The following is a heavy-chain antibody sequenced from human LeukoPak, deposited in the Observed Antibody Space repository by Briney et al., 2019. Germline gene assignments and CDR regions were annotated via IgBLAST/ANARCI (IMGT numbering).Heavy chain of an antibody. CDR2: MNPSGGST. V-gene: IGHV1-46*01. CDR3: AKSRTTSSASSYY. CDR1: GYTFTSYY. Sequence: ASVTVSCKASGYTFTSYYIHWVRQAPGQGLEWMGIMNPSGGSTSYAQKFRGRVIMTGDTSTTTVYMEMSNLSYEDTAMYYCAKSRTTSSASSYYWGQGTLVTVSS. D-gene: IGHD3-22*01. J-gene: IGHJ4*02.